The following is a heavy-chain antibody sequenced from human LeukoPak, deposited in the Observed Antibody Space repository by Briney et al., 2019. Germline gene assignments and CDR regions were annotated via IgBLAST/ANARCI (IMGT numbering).Heavy chain of an antibody. D-gene: IGHD3-22*01. J-gene: IGHJ4*02. V-gene: IGHV3-74*01. CDR2: INSDGRST. Sequence: PGGSLRLSCAASGFTFTSHWMHWVRQAPGKGLVWVSRINSDGRSTSYADSVKGRFTISRDNAKNTLYLQMNSLRAEDTALYYCARDGVYGGSGYDYWGQGTRVTVSS. CDR3: ARDGVYGGSGYDY. CDR1: GFTFTSHW.